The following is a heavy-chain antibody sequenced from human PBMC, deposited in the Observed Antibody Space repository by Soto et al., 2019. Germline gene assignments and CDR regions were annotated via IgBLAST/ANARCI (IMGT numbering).Heavy chain of an antibody. D-gene: IGHD2-2*03. CDR1: CGSFSGYY. CDR3: ARSWISPAPGGWFDP. Sequence: SETLSLTCAVYCGSFSGYYWSWIRQPPGKGLVWIGEINHSGSTNYNPSLKSRVTISVDTSKNQFSLKLSSVTAADTAVYYCARSWISPAPGGWFDPWGQGTLVTVSS. V-gene: IGHV4-34*01. CDR2: INHSGST. J-gene: IGHJ5*02.